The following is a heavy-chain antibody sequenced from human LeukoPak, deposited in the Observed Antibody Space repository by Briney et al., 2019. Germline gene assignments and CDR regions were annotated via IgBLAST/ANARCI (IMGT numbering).Heavy chain of an antibody. CDR3: ARALAYCSSTSCSNDAFDI. D-gene: IGHD2-2*01. Sequence: SETLSLTCTVSGGSISSGGYYWSWIRQPPGKGLEWIGYIYYSGGTNYNPSLKSRVTISVDTSKNQFSLKLSSVTAADTAVYYCARALAYCSSTSCSNDAFDIWGQGTMVTVSS. V-gene: IGHV4-61*08. CDR1: GGSISSGGYY. CDR2: IYYSGGT. J-gene: IGHJ3*02.